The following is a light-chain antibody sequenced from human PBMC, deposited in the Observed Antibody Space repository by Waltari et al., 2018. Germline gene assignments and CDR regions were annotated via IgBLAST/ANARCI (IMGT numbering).Light chain of an antibody. J-gene: IGLJ6*01. CDR3: QTWDTGIHDV. V-gene: IGLV4-69*01. Sequence: QPVLTQSPSASASLGASVTLTCTLRAGHTTYAIAWHQQQQGKAPRCLLRLNNDGSHIKGDGIPDRFSGSSSGAERYLTISNLQSEDEADYYCQTWDTGIHDVFGSGTKLTVL. CDR2: LNNDGSH. CDR1: AGHTTYA.